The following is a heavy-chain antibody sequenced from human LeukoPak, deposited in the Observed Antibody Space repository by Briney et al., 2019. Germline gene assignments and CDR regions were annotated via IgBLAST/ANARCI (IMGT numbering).Heavy chain of an antibody. CDR2: TSGSGGST. CDR1: GFTFSSHG. V-gene: IGHV3-23*01. J-gene: IGHJ4*02. D-gene: IGHD3-10*01. Sequence: GGSLRLSCAASGFTFSSHGMSWVRQAPGKGLEWVSATSGSGGSTYYADSVKGRFTISRDNSKNTLYLQMNSLRAEDTAVYYCAKDLAPPGIYGSGSYAAAPSDYWGQGTLVTVSS. CDR3: AKDLAPPGIYGSGSYAAAPSDY.